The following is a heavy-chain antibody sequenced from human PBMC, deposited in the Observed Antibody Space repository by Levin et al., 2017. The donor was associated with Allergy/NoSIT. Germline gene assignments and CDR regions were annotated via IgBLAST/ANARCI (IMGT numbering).Heavy chain of an antibody. CDR1: GFTFSSYW. V-gene: IGHV3-74*01. D-gene: IGHD3-22*01. J-gene: IGHJ4*02. Sequence: GGSLRLSCAASGFTFSSYWMHWVRQAPGKGLVWVSRIKSDGSSTSYADSVKGRFTISRDNAKNTLYLQMYSLRAEDTALYYCATSNYYDTTGPHEWGQGTLVTVSS. CDR2: IKSDGSST. CDR3: ATSNYYDTTGPHE.